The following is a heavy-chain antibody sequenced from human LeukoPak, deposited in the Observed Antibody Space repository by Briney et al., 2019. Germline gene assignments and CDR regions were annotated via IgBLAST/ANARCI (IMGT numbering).Heavy chain of an antibody. V-gene: IGHV3-11*01. Sequence: KAGGSLRLSCAASGFTFSDYYMSWIRQAPGKGLEWVSYISTSGSTIYYVDSVKGRFTISRDNAKNSLYLQMNSLRAEDTAVYYCARGFGGVKTDFDYWGQGTLVTVSS. J-gene: IGHJ4*02. D-gene: IGHD3-16*01. CDR2: ISTSGSTI. CDR3: ARGFGGVKTDFDY. CDR1: GFTFSDYY.